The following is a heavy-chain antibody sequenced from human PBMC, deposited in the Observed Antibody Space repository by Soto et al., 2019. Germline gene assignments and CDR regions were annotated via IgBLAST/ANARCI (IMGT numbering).Heavy chain of an antibody. J-gene: IGHJ4*02. CDR2: IYYSGST. D-gene: IGHD3-16*02. CDR1: GGSISSYY. Sequence: SETLSLTCTVSGGSISSYYWSWIRQPPGKGLEWIGYIYYSGSTNYNPSLKSRVTISVDTSKNQFSLKLSSVTAADTAVYYCARVVRDYDYIWGSYRYYYFDYWGQGTLVTVSS. CDR3: ARVVRDYDYIWGSYRYYYFDY. V-gene: IGHV4-59*01.